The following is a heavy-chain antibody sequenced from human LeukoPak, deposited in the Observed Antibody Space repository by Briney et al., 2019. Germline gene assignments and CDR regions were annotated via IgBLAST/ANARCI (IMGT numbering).Heavy chain of an antibody. CDR2: IYTSGST. J-gene: IGHJ4*02. D-gene: IGHD1-1*01. V-gene: IGHV4-61*02. Sequence: PSETLSLTCTVSGYSISSGSYYWSWIRQPAGKGLEWIGRIYTSGSTNYNPSLKSRVTISVDTSKNQFSLKLSSVTAADTAVYYCARARMRRGTVDYWGQGTLVTVSS. CDR1: GYSISSGSYY. CDR3: ARARMRRGTVDY.